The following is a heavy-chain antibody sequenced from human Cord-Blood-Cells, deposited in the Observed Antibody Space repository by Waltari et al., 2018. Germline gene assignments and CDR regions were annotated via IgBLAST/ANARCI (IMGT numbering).Heavy chain of an antibody. V-gene: IGHV4-31*03. CDR1: VGPIINFSYS. CDR2: IYYSGST. D-gene: IGHD1-26*01. J-gene: IGHJ4*02. Sequence: QVQLQESGPGLVKPSQTLSLTCPVSVGPIINFSYSWSCIRHHPGKGLVWIGYIYYSGSTYYNPSLKSRVTISVDTSKNQFSLKLSSVTAADTAVYYCARGPVYSGSYYYFDYWGQGTLVTVSS. CDR3: ARGPVYSGSYYYFDY.